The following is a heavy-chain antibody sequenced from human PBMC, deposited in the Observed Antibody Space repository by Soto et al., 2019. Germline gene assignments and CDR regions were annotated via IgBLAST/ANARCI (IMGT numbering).Heavy chain of an antibody. CDR1: GGSISSSSYY. J-gene: IGHJ4*02. CDR3: ARHSSSWPIFDY. D-gene: IGHD6-13*01. Sequence: SETLSLTCTVSGGSISSSSYYWGWIRQSPGKGLEWIGYIYYSGSSNYNPSLKSRVSISVDTSKNQFSLKLSSVTAADTAVYYCARHSSSWPIFDYWGQGTLVTVSS. CDR2: IYYSGSS. V-gene: IGHV4-61*05.